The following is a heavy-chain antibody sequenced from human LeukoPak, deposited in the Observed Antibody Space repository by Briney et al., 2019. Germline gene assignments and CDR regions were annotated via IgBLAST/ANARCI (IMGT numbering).Heavy chain of an antibody. CDR2: INPSGGST. CDR3: AGVSMGTQLWDPGWAFDI. CDR1: RYTFTSYY. J-gene: IGHJ3*02. V-gene: IGHV1-46*01. D-gene: IGHD5-18*01. Sequence: ASVKVSCKASRYTFTSYYMHWVRQAPGQGLEWMGIINPSGGSTSYAQKFQGRVTITRDMSTSTVYMELSSLRSEDTAVYYCAGVSMGTQLWDPGWAFDIWGQGTMVTVS.